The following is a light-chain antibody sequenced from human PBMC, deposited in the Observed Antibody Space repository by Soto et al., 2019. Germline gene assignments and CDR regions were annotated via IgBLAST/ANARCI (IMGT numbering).Light chain of an antibody. CDR1: TGAVTSAYY. V-gene: IGLV7-43*01. CDR3: LLYFGGAPNYV. J-gene: IGLJ1*01. Sequence: VVTQEPSLTVSPGGTVTLTCASSTGAVTSAYYPNWFQQKPGQAPRALIYGASNKHSWTPARFSGSLLGGKAALTLSGVQPEDEAEYYCLLYFGGAPNYVFGTGTKLTVL. CDR2: GAS.